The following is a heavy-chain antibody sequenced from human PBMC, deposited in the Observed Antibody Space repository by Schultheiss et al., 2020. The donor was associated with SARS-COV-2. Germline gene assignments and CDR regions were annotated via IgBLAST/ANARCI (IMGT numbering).Heavy chain of an antibody. CDR3: ARGRDRIAARLVVNYYYYGMDV. V-gene: IGHV4-31*01. Sequence: SQTLSLTCTVSGGSISSGGYYWSWIRQHPGKGLEWIGYIYYSGSTYYNPSLKSLVTILVDTSKNQFSLKLSSVTAADTAVYYCARGRDRIAARLVVNYYYYGMDVWGQGTTVTVSS. CDR2: IYYSGST. J-gene: IGHJ6*02. D-gene: IGHD6-6*01. CDR1: GGSISSGGYY.